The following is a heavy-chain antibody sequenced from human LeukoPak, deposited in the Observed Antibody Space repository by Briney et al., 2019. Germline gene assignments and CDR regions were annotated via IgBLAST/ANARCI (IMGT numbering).Heavy chain of an antibody. CDR3: ARHAGTSDTFDY. J-gene: IGHJ4*02. D-gene: IGHD4-17*01. Sequence: PSETLSLTCTVSGGSISSYYWSWIRQPPGKGLEWIGYIYYSGSTNYNPSLKSRVTISVDTSKNQFSLKLSSVTAADTAVYYCARHAGTSDTFDYWGQGTLVSVSS. CDR1: GGSISSYY. CDR2: IYYSGST. V-gene: IGHV4-59*08.